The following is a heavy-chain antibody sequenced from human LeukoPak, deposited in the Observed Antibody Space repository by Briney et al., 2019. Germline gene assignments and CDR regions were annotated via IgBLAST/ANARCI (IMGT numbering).Heavy chain of an antibody. CDR2: FDQSGST. J-gene: IGHJ4*02. CDR3: ARVTGYTIEDYFDY. Sequence: SETLSLTCTVSGYSISSGYYWGCIRQPPGKGLEWIGSFDQSGSTYYNPSLKSRVTMSVDTSKNQFSPKLSSVTAADTAVYYCARVTGYTIEDYFDYWGQGTLVTVPS. D-gene: IGHD3-9*01. CDR1: GYSISSGYY. V-gene: IGHV4-38-2*02.